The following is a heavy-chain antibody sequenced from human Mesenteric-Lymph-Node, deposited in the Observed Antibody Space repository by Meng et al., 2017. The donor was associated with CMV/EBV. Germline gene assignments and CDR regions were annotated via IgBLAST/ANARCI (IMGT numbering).Heavy chain of an antibody. CDR1: GFTFSDYW. CDR3: ARSGGSYPNDY. D-gene: IGHD1-26*01. V-gene: IGHV3-74*01. CDR2: INSDGSTT. Sequence: GESLKISCAASGFTFSDYWMHWIRQAPGRGLVWVSRINSDGSTTDYADSLKGRFTISRDNAKNTLYLQMNSLRAEDTAVYYCARSGGSYPNDYWGQGTLVTVSS. J-gene: IGHJ4*02.